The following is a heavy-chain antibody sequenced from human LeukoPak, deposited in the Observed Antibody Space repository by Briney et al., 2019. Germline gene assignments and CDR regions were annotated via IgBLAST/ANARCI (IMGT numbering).Heavy chain of an antibody. CDR2: INHSGST. Sequence: SETLPLTCAVYGGSFSGYYWSWIRQPPGKGLEWIGEINHSGSTNYNPSLKSRVTISVDTSKNQFFLKLSSVTAADTAVYYCARGPAAAAFWFDPWGQGTLVTVSS. D-gene: IGHD6-13*01. J-gene: IGHJ5*02. CDR3: ARGPAAAAFWFDP. V-gene: IGHV4-34*01. CDR1: GGSFSGYY.